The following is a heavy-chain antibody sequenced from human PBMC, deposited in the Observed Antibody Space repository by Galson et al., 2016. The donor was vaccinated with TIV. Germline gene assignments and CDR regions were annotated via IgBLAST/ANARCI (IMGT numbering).Heavy chain of an antibody. D-gene: IGHD3-3*02. CDR2: ISHRGSP. CDR3: ARDGIDGMDV. Sequence: SETLSLTCVVNGASLRGYYWSWVRQSPGKGLEWIGDISHRGSPNYSPSLKSRGTISEDPSNNRVSLILSSVTAADTAVYFCARDGIDGMDVWGQGTSVTVSS. CDR1: GASLRGYY. V-gene: IGHV4-34*01. J-gene: IGHJ6*02.